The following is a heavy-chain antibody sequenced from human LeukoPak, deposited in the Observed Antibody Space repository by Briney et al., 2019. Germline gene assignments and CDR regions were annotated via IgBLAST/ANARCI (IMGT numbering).Heavy chain of an antibody. CDR1: GFTFSAYS. V-gene: IGHV3-48*02. CDR2: ISSRSFTI. J-gene: IGHJ3*02. D-gene: IGHD6-19*01. Sequence: GGSLRLSCAAFGFTFSAYSMNWVRQAPGKGLDWVSYISSRSFTIYYADSVKGRFTISRDNAKNSLYLEMNSLRDEDTAVYYCARSVIAVAGYDAFDIWGQGTVVTVSS. CDR3: ARSVIAVAGYDAFDI.